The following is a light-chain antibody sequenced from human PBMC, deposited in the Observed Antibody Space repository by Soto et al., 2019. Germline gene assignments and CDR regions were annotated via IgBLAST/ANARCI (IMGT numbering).Light chain of an antibody. CDR1: SSDVGGYNY. J-gene: IGLJ2*01. Sequence: QSALTQPASVSGSPGQSITISCTGTSSDVGGYNYVSWYQQHPGEAPKLMIYDVSNRPSGVSNRFSGSKSGNTASLTISGLQAEDEADYYCSSYTSSSPVVFGGGTKLTVL. CDR3: SSYTSSSPVV. V-gene: IGLV2-14*01. CDR2: DVS.